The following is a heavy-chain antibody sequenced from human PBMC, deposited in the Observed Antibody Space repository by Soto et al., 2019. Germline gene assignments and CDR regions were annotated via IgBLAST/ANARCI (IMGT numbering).Heavy chain of an antibody. J-gene: IGHJ3*02. CDR3: AREDAVTTSAFDI. Sequence: SETLSLTCTVSGGSISSGGYYWSWIRQHPGKGPEWIGYIYYSGSTYYNPSLKSRVTISVDTSKNQFSLKLSSVTAADTAVYYCAREDAVTTSAFDIWGQGTMVTVSS. D-gene: IGHD4-17*01. CDR1: GGSISSGGYY. CDR2: IYYSGST. V-gene: IGHV4-31*03.